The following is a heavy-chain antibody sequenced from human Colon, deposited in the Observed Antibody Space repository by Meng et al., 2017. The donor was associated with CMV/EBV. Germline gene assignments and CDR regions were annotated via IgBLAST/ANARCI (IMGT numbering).Heavy chain of an antibody. CDR2: ISNNGDST. D-gene: IGHD5-24*01. V-gene: IGHV3-23*01. CDR1: GFSLSKYG. CDR3: ATLKWLNYYFEY. Sequence: CAAYGFSLSKYGMSRVRQDPGRGLEWVSSISNNGDSTYYADSVKGRLIVSRDNSKNTLYLQVNGLRAEDTAVYYCATLKWLNYYFEYWGQGTLVTVSS. J-gene: IGHJ4*02.